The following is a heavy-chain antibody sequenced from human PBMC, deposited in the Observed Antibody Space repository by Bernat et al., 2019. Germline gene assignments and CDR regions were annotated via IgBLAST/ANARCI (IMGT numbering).Heavy chain of an antibody. CDR3: ARDGGGRGYDYDYYYGMDV. CDR1: GGSISSGGYY. V-gene: IGHV4-31*03. CDR2: IYYSGST. Sequence: QVQLHESGPGLVKPSQTLSLTCTVSGGSISSGGYYWSWIRQHPGKGLEWIGYIYYSGSTYYNPSLKSRVTISVDTSKNQFSLKLSSVTAADTAVYYCARDGGGRGYDYDYYYGMDVWGQGTTVTVSS. D-gene: IGHD5-12*01. J-gene: IGHJ6*02.